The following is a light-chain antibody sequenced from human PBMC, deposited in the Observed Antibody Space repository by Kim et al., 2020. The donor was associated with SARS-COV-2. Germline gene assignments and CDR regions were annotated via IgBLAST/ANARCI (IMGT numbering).Light chain of an antibody. J-gene: IGKJ2*01. CDR2: WAS. CDR3: QQYYSTPQT. CDR1: QNVLYSSNNKNY. Sequence: RATINCKSSQNVLYSSNNKNYLAWYQQKTGQPPKLLIYWASTRESGVPDRFSGSGSGTDFTLTISSLQAEDVAVYYCQQYYSTPQTFGQGTKLEI. V-gene: IGKV4-1*01.